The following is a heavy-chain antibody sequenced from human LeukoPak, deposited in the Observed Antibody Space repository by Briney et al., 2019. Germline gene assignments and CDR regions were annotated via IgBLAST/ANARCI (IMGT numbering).Heavy chain of an antibody. V-gene: IGHV4-39*07. CDR2: IYYSGNT. CDR1: AGSISSDSYY. Sequence: SETLSLTRTVSAGSISSDSYYWGWIRQPPGKGLEWIGTIYYSGNTYYNPSLKSRLTISVDTSKNQFSLKLRSVTAADTALYYCASTSPKYYYESSGYSSLFDTWGQGTLVTVSS. J-gene: IGHJ4*02. CDR3: ASTSPKYYYESSGYSSLFDT. D-gene: IGHD3-22*01.